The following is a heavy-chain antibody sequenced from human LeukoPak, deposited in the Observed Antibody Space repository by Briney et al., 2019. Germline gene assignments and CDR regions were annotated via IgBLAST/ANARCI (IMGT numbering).Heavy chain of an antibody. CDR2: IWYDGSKT. Sequence: PGGSLRLSCEASGFTFSNFGMHWVRQAPGKGLEWVALIWYDGSKTYYADSVKCRFTISRDNSKNTLYLQMNTLRAEETAMYHCARDQLYENSGYYGLTSWGQGTLVTVSS. J-gene: IGHJ5*02. V-gene: IGHV3-33*01. CDR1: GFTFSNFG. D-gene: IGHD3-22*01. CDR3: ARDQLYENSGYYGLTS.